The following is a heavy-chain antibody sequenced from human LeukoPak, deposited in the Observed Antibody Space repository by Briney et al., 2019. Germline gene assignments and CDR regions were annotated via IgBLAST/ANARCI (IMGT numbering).Heavy chain of an antibody. CDR1: GFTFSSYA. Sequence: GGSLRLSCAASGFTFSSYAMSWVRQAPGKGLEWVSAISGSGGSIYYADSVKGRFTISRDNSKNTLYLQMNSLRAEDTAVYYCAKTLSTNDFWSGYPPYYFDYWGQGTLVTVSS. V-gene: IGHV3-23*01. J-gene: IGHJ4*02. CDR3: AKTLSTNDFWSGYPPYYFDY. CDR2: ISGSGGSI. D-gene: IGHD3-3*01.